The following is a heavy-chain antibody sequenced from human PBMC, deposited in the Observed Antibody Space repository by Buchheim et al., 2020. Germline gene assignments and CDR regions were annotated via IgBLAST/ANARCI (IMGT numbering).Heavy chain of an antibody. CDR3: ARPLHYYYYGMDV. Sequence: QVQLVESGGGVVQPGRSLRLSCAASGFTFSSYGMHWVRQAPGKGLEWVAVIWYDGSNKYYADSVKGRFTISSDNSKNTLYLQMNSLRAEDTAVYYCARPLHYYYYGMDVWGQGTT. CDR1: GFTFSSYG. J-gene: IGHJ6*02. V-gene: IGHV3-33*01. CDR2: IWYDGSNK.